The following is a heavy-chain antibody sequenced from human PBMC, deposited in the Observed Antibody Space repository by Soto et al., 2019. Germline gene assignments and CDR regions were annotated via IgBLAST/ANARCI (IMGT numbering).Heavy chain of an antibody. V-gene: IGHV3-23*01. J-gene: IGHJ6*02. CDR1: GFTFSSYA. CDR3: AKDPFFGELSPSYYYYGMDV. CDR2: ISGSGGST. Sequence: GGSLRLSCAASGFTFSSYAMSWVRQAPGKGLEWVSAISGSGGSTYYADSVKGRFTISRDNSKNTLYLQMNSLRAEDTAVYYCAKDPFFGELSPSYYYYGMDVWGQGTTVTVSS. D-gene: IGHD3-16*02.